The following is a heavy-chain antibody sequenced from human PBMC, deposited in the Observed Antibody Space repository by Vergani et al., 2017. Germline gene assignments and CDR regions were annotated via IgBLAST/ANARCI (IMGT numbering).Heavy chain of an antibody. Sequence: EVQLVESGGGLVQPGRSLRLSCAASGFTFNDYAMHWVRQAPGKGLEWVSSINWNSGNVGYADSVKGRFTISRDNSKKMMSLQMNSLRVEDTAVYYCARGGKGIIMVVPSTHLWGQGTQVSVS. V-gene: IGHV3-9*01. J-gene: IGHJ4*02. CDR1: GFTFNDYA. CDR3: ARGGKGIIMVVPSTHL. D-gene: IGHD2-15*01. CDR2: INWNSGNV.